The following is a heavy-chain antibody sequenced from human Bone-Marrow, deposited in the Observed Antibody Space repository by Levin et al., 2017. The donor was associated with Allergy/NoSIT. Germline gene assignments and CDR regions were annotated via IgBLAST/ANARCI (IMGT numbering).Heavy chain of an antibody. CDR1: GFKIRSYG. V-gene: IGHV3-33*01. CDR3: ARGGYSRGWPPLGV. J-gene: IGHJ6*02. Sequence: GGSLRLSCIASGFKIRSYGMHWVRQAPGKGPEWVTLISSDGSDKYYADSVKGRFSISRDVSKNTIYLQLNNLRVEDTAVYFCARGGYSRGWPPLGVWGQGTTVSVS. D-gene: IGHD6-19*01. CDR2: ISSDGSDK.